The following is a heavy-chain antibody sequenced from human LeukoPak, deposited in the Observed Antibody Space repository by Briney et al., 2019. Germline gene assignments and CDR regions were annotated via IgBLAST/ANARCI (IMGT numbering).Heavy chain of an antibody. CDR2: ISSNGGST. J-gene: IGHJ6*02. V-gene: IGHV3-64*04. CDR1: GFTFSSYA. CDR3: AKDRVFGVATYGMDV. D-gene: IGHD3-3*01. Sequence: PGGSLRLSCSASGFTFSSYAMHWVRQAPGKGLEYVSAISSNGGSTYYADSVKGRFTISRDNAKNSLYLQMNSLRAEDTASYYCAKDRVFGVATYGMDVWGQGTTVTVSS.